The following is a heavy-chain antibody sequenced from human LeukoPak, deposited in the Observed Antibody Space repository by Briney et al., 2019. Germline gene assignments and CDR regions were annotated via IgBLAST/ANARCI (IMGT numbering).Heavy chain of an antibody. Sequence: SETLSLTCTVSGGSIGSYYWSWIRQPPGKALEWIGYIYYSRSTNYNPSLESRVIISIDTSKNQFSLKLSSVTAADTAVYYCARGGGYYSDSSGGEFDYWGQGTLVTVSS. V-gene: IGHV4-59*01. J-gene: IGHJ4*02. D-gene: IGHD3-22*01. CDR2: IYYSRST. CDR1: GGSIGSYY. CDR3: ARGGGYYSDSSGGEFDY.